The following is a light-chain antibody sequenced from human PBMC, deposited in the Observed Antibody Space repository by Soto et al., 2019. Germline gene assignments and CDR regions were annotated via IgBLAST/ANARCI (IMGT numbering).Light chain of an antibody. Sequence: DRQVHQPPSSVSASVGARVTITCRASQGISSWLAWYQQKPGKAANLLIYAASSLQTGVPSRFSGSGSGTEFILSISSLQPEDFATYYCQQGYSTNPITFGQGTRLDIK. CDR2: AAS. CDR3: QQGYSTNPIT. V-gene: IGKV1-12*01. J-gene: IGKJ5*01. CDR1: QGISSW.